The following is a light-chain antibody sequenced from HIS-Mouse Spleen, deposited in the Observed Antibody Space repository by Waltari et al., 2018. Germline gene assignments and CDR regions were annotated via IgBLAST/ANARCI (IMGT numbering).Light chain of an antibody. CDR2: EGS. Sequence: GQSITISCTGTSRDVGSYNLVSWYQQHPGKAPKLMIYEGSKRPSGVSNRFSGSKSGNTASLTISGLQAEDEADYYCCSYAGSPWVFGGGTKLTVL. J-gene: IGLJ3*02. V-gene: IGLV2-23*01. CDR3: CSYAGSPWV. CDR1: SRDVGSYNL.